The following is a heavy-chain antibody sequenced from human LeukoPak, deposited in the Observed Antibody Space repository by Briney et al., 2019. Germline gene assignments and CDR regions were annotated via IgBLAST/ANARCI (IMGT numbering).Heavy chain of an antibody. J-gene: IGHJ4*02. D-gene: IGHD1-26*01. CDR2: MYYSGAA. CDR3: ARYIGGSGTYYFDH. CDR1: GGSISSSSYY. V-gene: IGHV4-39*01. Sequence: SETLSLTCTVSGGSISSSSYYWGWIRQPPGKGLEWIGSMYYSGAAYFNPSLKSRVTISVDTSKKQFSLKLISVTAADTAVYYCARYIGGSGTYYFDHWGQGTLVTVSS.